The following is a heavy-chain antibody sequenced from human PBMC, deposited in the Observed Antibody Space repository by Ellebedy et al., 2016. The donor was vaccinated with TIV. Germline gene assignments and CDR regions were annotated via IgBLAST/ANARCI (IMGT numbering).Heavy chain of an antibody. CDR3: ARDGITMILVVTHFDS. CDR1: GFTFSRYW. CDR2: IKQDGSEK. D-gene: IGHD3-22*01. J-gene: IGHJ4*02. Sequence: GESLKISCAASGFTFSRYWMSWVRQAPGKGLEWVANIKQDGSEKYYVDSVKGRFTISRDNAKNSLFLQMTSLRAEDTAVYYCARDGITMILVVTHFDSWGQGTLVTVSS. V-gene: IGHV3-7*04.